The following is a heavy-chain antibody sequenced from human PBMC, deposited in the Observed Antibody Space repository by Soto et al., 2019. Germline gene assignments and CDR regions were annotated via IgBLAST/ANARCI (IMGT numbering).Heavy chain of an antibody. CDR1: GFNFSSYA. J-gene: IGHJ4*02. CDR2: ISYAGSNK. Sequence: GGSLRLSCAASGFNFSSYAMPWVRQAPGKGLEWVAVISYAGSNKYYADSVKGRFTISRDNPKNTLYLQMNSLRAEDTAVYYCARDLDCSGGSCYSFHYWGQGTLVTVSS. CDR3: ARDLDCSGGSCYSFHY. D-gene: IGHD2-15*01. V-gene: IGHV3-30-3*01.